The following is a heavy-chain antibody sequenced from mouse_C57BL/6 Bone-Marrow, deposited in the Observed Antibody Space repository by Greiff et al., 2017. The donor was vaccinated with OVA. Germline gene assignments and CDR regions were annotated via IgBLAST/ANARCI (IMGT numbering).Heavy chain of an antibody. CDR1: GFPFSSYA. V-gene: IGHV5-4*01. Sequence: EVKLMESGGGLVKPGGSLKLSCAASGFPFSSYAMSWVRQTPEKRLEWVATISDGGSYTYYPDNVKGRFTLSRDNAKNNMYLQRSHLKSEDTAMYYCARDPRIYWDFDVWGTGTTVTVSS. J-gene: IGHJ1*03. CDR3: ARDPRIYWDFDV. CDR2: ISDGGSYT.